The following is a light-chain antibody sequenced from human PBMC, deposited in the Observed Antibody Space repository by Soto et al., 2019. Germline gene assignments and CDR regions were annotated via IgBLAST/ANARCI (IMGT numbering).Light chain of an antibody. V-gene: IGLV2-14*01. CDR2: EVS. CDR3: TSYRRGSLYV. CDR1: SSDVGAYNF. Sequence: QSALTQPASVSGSPGQSITISCSGTSSDVGAYNFVSWYQQHAGKAPQLIIYEVSNRPSGISNRFSGSKSDNTASLTISGLQVEDEADYFCTSYRRGSLYVFWSGTKVTVL. J-gene: IGLJ1*01.